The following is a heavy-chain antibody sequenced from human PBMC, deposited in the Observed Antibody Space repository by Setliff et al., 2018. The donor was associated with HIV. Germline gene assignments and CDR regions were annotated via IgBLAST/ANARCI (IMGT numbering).Heavy chain of an antibody. D-gene: IGHD5-18*01. V-gene: IGHV4-39*01. CDR1: GFTFSSYAMH. Sequence: PGGSLRLSCAASGFTFSSYAMHWVRQPPGKGLEWIGTIYYSGSTYYNPSLKSRLTISVDTSKNQFSLKLSSVTAADTAVYYCARRDGYSYGFYLDYWGQGTLVTVSS. CDR3: ARRDGYSYGFYLDY. J-gene: IGHJ4*02. CDR2: IYYSGST.